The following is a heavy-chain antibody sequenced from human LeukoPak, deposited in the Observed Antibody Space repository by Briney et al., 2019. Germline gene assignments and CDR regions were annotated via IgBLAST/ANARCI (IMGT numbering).Heavy chain of an antibody. D-gene: IGHD4-17*01. J-gene: IGHJ4*02. CDR1: GGSISSGTW. Sequence: SETLSLTCAVSGGSISSGTWWSWVRQPPGKGLEWIGEIYHSGSTNNNPSLKSRVTISVDKSKNQFSLKLNSVTAADTAVYYCARVSYGDYPPYFDYWGQGTLVTVSS. CDR3: ARVSYGDYPPYFDY. CDR2: IYHSGST. V-gene: IGHV4-4*02.